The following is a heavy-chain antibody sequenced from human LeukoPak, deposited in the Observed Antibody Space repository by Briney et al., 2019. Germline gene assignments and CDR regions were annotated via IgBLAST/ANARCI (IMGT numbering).Heavy chain of an antibody. CDR3: AKENWNDASNWFDP. D-gene: IGHD1-1*01. CDR2: INSRSNDI. Sequence: GGSLRLSCVASGFSFSDYSMNWVRQAPGKGLEWVSSINSRSNDIYYADSVKGRFTISRDNAKNSLYLQMNSLRAEDTAVYYCAKENWNDASNWFDPWGQGTLVTVSS. V-gene: IGHV3-21*04. J-gene: IGHJ5*02. CDR1: GFSFSDYS.